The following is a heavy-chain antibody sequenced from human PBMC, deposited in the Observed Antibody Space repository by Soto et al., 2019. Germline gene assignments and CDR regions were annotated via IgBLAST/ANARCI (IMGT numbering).Heavy chain of an antibody. J-gene: IGHJ4*02. D-gene: IGHD2-21*01. Sequence: QVQLQESGPGLVKPSETLSLTCTVSGGSISSYYWSWIRQPPGKGLEWIGYIYYSGSTNYNPSLKRRVTLSVDTSKTQFSLKLSSVTAADTAVYYCARRWGGTFDYWGQGTLVTVSS. CDR3: ARRWGGTFDY. CDR2: IYYSGST. CDR1: GGSISSYY. V-gene: IGHV4-59*01.